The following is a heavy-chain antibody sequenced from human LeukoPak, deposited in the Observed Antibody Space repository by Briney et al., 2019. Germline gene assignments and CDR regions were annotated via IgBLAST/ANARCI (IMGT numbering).Heavy chain of an antibody. D-gene: IGHD1-1*01. Sequence: GGSLRLSCAASGFTFSRYSMNWVRKAPGKGREWVSSISSSSSYIYYADSVKGRFTISRDNAKNSLYLQMNSLRAEDTAVYYCARDPNWNQPDYWGQGTLVTVSS. CDR1: GFTFSRYS. V-gene: IGHV3-21*01. J-gene: IGHJ4*02. CDR2: ISSSSSYI. CDR3: ARDPNWNQPDY.